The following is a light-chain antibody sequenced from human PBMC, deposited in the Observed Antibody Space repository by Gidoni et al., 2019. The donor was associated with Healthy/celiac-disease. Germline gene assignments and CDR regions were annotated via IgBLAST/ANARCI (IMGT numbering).Light chain of an antibody. CDR1: QSLLHSNGYNY. V-gene: IGKV2-28*01. CDR3: MQALQTPIT. Sequence: DIVMTQSPLSLPVTPGEPASIYCRSSQSLLHSNGYNYLDWYLQKPGQSPQLLIYLGSNRDSGVPDRFSGSGSGTDFTLKISRVEAEDVGVYYCMQALQTPITFGQGTRLEIK. J-gene: IGKJ5*01. CDR2: LGS.